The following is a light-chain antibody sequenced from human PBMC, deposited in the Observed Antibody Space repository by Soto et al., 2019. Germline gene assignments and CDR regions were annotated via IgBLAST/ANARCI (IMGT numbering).Light chain of an antibody. CDR2: GNS. CDR3: QSYDSSLSGVV. CDR1: TSNIGAGYY. J-gene: IGLJ2*01. V-gene: IGLV1-40*01. Sequence: QSVLTQPPSVSGALGQRVTISCTGSTSNIGAGYYVHWYQQLPGTAPKLLIYGNSNRPSGDPDRFSGSKSGTSASLAITGLQAEDEADYYCQSYDSSLSGVVFGGGTKLTVL.